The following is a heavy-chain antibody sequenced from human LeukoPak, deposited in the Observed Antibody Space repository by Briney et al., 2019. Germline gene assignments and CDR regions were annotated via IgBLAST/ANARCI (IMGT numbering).Heavy chain of an antibody. CDR2: ISDSGETT. J-gene: IGHJ4*02. D-gene: IGHD5-18*01. CDR3: AKSVVSGYSYGYLGD. Sequence: PGGSLRLSCAASGFTFGRFAMTWVRQAPGKGLEWVSGISDSGETTYYADSVKDRFIISRDNSKSTLVLQMNNLRADDTAVYYCAKSVVSGYSYGYLGDWGQGIPVTVSS. CDR1: GFTFGRFA. V-gene: IGHV3-23*01.